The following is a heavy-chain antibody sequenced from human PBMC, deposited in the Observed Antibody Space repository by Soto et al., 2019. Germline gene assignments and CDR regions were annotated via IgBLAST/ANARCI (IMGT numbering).Heavy chain of an antibody. CDR3: ARDPRPYSSVGRYYYYGMDV. CDR1: GGTFSSYA. V-gene: IGHV1-69*01. Sequence: QVQLVQSGAEVQKPGSSVKVSCKASGGTFSSYAISWVRQAPGQGLEWMGGIIPIFGTANYAQKFQGRVTITADESTSTAYMELSSLRSEDTAVYYCARDPRPYSSVGRYYYYGMDVWGQGTTVTVSS. J-gene: IGHJ6*02. CDR2: IIPIFGTA. D-gene: IGHD6-25*01.